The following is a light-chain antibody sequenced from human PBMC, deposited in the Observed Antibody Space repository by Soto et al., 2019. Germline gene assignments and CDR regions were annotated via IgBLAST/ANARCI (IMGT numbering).Light chain of an antibody. V-gene: IGKV3-11*01. CDR3: QQRSNWPPGAT. CDR2: DAS. J-gene: IGKJ5*01. Sequence: EIVLTQSPATLSLSPGERATLSCRASQSVSSYLAWYQQKPGQAPRLLIYDASNRATGIPARFSGSGSGTDFTLTISRLEPEDFAVYYCQQRSNWPPGATFGQGTRLEIK. CDR1: QSVSSY.